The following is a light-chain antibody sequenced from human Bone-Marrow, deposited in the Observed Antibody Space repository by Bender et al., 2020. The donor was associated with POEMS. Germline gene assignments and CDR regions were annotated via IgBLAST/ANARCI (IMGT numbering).Light chain of an antibody. CDR2: TND. CDR1: SSNIGSNT. J-gene: IGLJ1*01. V-gene: IGLV1-44*01. CDR3: QSFDNSLSGSNV. Sequence: QSVLTQPPSASGTPGQRVSISCSGGSSNIGSNTVHWYRQVPGSAPKLLIHTNDQRPSGVPDRFSGSKSGTSASLAITGLQSEDEAAYYCQSFDNSLSGSNVFGTGTTVIVL.